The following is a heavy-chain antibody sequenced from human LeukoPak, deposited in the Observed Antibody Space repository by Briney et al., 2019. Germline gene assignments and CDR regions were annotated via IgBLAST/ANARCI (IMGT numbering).Heavy chain of an antibody. D-gene: IGHD3-10*01. CDR1: GFTFSSYG. J-gene: IGHJ4*02. V-gene: IGHV3-30*02. CDR3: ASPRDVLLWFGELLNPTTFDY. CDR2: IRYDGSNK. Sequence: GGSLRLSCAASGFTFSSYGMHWVRQAPGKGLEWVAFIRYDGSNKYYADSVRGRFTISRDNSKNTLYLQMNSLRAEDTAVYYCASPRDVLLWFGELLNPTTFDYWGQGTLVTVSS.